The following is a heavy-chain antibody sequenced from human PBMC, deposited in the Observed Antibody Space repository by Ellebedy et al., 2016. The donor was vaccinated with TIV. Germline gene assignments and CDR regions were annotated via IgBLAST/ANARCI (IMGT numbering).Heavy chain of an antibody. CDR3: AKAPGGYTFGCFDY. J-gene: IGHJ4*02. Sequence: GGSLRLSXTTSGFTFSGYAMSWVRQAPGKGLEWVSSISTNGGSTHYAYSVKGRFTISRDNSNNTVSLQMNSLRVEDTAVYYCAKAPGGYTFGCFDYWGQGTLVTVSS. CDR2: ISTNGGST. D-gene: IGHD5-18*01. CDR1: GFTFSGYA. V-gene: IGHV3-23*01.